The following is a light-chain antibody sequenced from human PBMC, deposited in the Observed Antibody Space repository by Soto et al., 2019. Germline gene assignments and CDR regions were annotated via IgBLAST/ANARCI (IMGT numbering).Light chain of an antibody. CDR3: QQFKSSST. Sequence: DIQLTQSPSTLSASVGDRVTITCWASQSVSGWLAWYRQKPGKAPRLLIYTASSLASGVPSRFSGSGSGTEFTLTISSLQPDDFATYYCQQFKSSSTFGQGTKVDFK. J-gene: IGKJ1*01. CDR2: TAS. CDR1: QSVSGW. V-gene: IGKV1-5*03.